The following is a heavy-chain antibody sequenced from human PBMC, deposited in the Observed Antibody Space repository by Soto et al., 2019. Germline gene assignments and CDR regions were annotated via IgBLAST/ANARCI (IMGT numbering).Heavy chain of an antibody. J-gene: IGHJ6*02. V-gene: IGHV3-30*18. CDR2: ISYDGSNK. CDR3: AKDTFDSSWYGDYYYYGMDV. D-gene: IGHD6-13*01. Sequence: GGSLRLSCAASGFTFSSYGMHWVRQAPGKGLEWVAVISYDGSNKYYADSVKGRFTISRDNSKNTLYLQMNSLRAEDTAVYYCAKDTFDSSWYGDYYYYGMDVWGQGTTVTVSS. CDR1: GFTFSSYG.